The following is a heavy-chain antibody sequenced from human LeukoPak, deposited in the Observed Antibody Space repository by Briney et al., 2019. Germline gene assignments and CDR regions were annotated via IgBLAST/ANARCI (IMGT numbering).Heavy chain of an antibody. Sequence: WASVKVSCKASGYTFTGYYMHGVRQAPGQGLEWMGWINPNSGGTNYAQKFQGRVTMTRDTSISTAYMELSRLRSDDTAVYYCAKAYSGYEQVDYWGQGTLVTVSS. D-gene: IGHD5-12*01. CDR3: AKAYSGYEQVDY. CDR1: GYTFTGYY. V-gene: IGHV1-2*02. CDR2: INPNSGGT. J-gene: IGHJ4*02.